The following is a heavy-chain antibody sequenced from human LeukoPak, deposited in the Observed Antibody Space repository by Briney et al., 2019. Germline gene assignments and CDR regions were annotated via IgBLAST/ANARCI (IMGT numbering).Heavy chain of an antibody. J-gene: IGHJ3*02. CDR2: IKQDGSEK. CDR1: GFTFSSYW. Sequence: PGGSLRLSCAASGFTFSSYWMSWVRQAPGKGLEWVANIKQDGSEKYYVDSVKGRFTISRDNAKNSLYLQMNSLRAEDTAVYYCARVASGYDPEYDAFDIWGQGTMVTVSS. V-gene: IGHV3-7*01. CDR3: ARVASGYDPEYDAFDI. D-gene: IGHD5-12*01.